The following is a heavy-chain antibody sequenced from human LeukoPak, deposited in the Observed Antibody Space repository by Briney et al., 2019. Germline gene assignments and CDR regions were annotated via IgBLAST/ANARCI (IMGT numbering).Heavy chain of an antibody. V-gene: IGHV4-39*07. CDR1: GGSIFRSSYY. D-gene: IGHD3-16*01. CDR3: ARDLGYYFDY. J-gene: IGHJ4*02. Sequence: SETLSLTCTVSGGSIFRSSYYWGWIRQPPGTGLEWVGSIYYSGTTYYSPSLKSRVTISVDTSKNQFSLKLSSVTAADTAVYYCARDLGYYFDYWGQGTLVTVSS. CDR2: IYYSGTT.